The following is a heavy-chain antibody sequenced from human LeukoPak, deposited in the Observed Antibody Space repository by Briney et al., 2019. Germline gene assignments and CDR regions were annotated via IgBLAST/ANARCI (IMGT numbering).Heavy chain of an antibody. J-gene: IGHJ5*02. CDR2: ISSGSRYI. CDR1: GFTFSAYS. CDR3: AKCSGGNCYHSDDH. Sequence: PGESLRLSCAASGFTFSAYSMNWVRQAPGKGLEWVSSISSGSRYIYYADSVKGRFTISRDNAKDSLYLQMNSLRAEDTAVYYCAKCSGGNCYHSDDHWGQGTLVTVSP. D-gene: IGHD2-15*01. V-gene: IGHV3-21*01.